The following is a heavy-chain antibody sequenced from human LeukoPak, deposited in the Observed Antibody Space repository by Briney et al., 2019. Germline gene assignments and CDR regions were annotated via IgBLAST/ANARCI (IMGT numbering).Heavy chain of an antibody. J-gene: IGHJ4*02. CDR1: GFTFSSYA. D-gene: IGHD3-22*01. V-gene: IGHV3-21*01. CDR2: ISSTSTYI. CDR3: AKSLSGYWSLYEY. Sequence: GGSLRLSCAASGFTFSSYAMSWVRQAPGKGLEWVSCISSTSTYIYYADSVKGRFTISRDNAKNSLYLQMNSLTAEDTAVYYCAKSLSGYWSLYEYWGQGTLVTVSP.